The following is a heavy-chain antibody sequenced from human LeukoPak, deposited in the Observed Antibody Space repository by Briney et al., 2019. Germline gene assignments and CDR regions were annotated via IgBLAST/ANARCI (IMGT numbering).Heavy chain of an antibody. CDR3: ARVPGAAYYYCMDV. CDR1: GYTFTRYG. V-gene: IGHV1-18*01. Sequence: GSVRVSCEASGYTFTRYGISWGRQAPGEGVEGRGWISAEKGNTNYAQKLQGRVTMTTHTSTSTAYMALRSLTSDDTAVYYCARVPGAAYYYCMDVWGKGTTVTVSS. CDR2: ISAEKGNT. D-gene: IGHD2-15*01. J-gene: IGHJ6*04.